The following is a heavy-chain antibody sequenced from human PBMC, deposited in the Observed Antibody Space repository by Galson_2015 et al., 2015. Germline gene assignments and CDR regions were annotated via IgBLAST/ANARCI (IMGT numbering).Heavy chain of an antibody. V-gene: IGHV3-23*01. CDR1: GFTFSNYA. D-gene: IGHD6-19*01. J-gene: IGHJ6*02. Sequence: SLRLSCAASGFTFSNYAMAWVRQAPGKGLEWVSTISGSGSDTYYADSVKGRFTISRDNSKNTLYVQMHSLRAEDTAVYFCAKGIGWPYYYYYYGMDVWGQGTTVTVSS. CDR2: ISGSGSDT. CDR3: AKGIGWPYYYYYYGMDV.